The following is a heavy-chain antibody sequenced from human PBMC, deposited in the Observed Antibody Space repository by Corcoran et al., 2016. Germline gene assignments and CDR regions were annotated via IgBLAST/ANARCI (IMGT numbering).Heavy chain of an antibody. V-gene: IGHV4-59*01. CDR1: GGSINSYY. J-gene: IGHJ6*02. Sequence: QVQLQESGPGLVKPSETLSLTCTVSGGSINSYYWSWIRQPPGKGLAWIGYIYYSGSTNYNPSLKSRVTMSVDPSKNQFSLKLSSVAAADTAVYYCAYCTKGDYYGMDVWGQGTTVTVSS. D-gene: IGHD2-8*01. CDR2: IYYSGST. CDR3: AYCTKGDYYGMDV.